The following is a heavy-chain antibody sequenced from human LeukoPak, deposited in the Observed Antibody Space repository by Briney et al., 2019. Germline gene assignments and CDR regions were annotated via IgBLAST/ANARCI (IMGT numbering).Heavy chain of an antibody. V-gene: IGHV4-39*01. CDR3: ARQTGSGLFILP. CDR1: GVSISSSNSY. Sequence: SETLSLTCTVSGVSISSSNSYWGWIRQPPGEGLEWIGSIYYSGNTYYNASRRSQISISIDTSKNQFSLRPTSVTAADTAVYYCARQTGSGLFILPGGQGNPVTVSS. J-gene: IGHJ4*02. CDR2: IYYSGNT. D-gene: IGHD3/OR15-3a*01.